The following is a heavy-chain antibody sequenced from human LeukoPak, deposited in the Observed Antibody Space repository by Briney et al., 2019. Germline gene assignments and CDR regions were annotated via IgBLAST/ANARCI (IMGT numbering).Heavy chain of an antibody. Sequence: PGGSLRLSCAASGFSFSSYGMHWVRQAPGKGLEWVAVISHDGSSKNHADSVKGRFTISRDNSKNTLYLQMNSLRAEDTAVYFCAKERNGFYYFVYWGQGTLVTVSS. J-gene: IGHJ4*02. CDR1: GFSFSSYG. D-gene: IGHD6-19*01. CDR2: ISHDGSSK. CDR3: AKERNGFYYFVY. V-gene: IGHV3-30*18.